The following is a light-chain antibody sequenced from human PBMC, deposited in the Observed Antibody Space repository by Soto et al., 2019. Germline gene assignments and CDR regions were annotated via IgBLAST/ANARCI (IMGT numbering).Light chain of an antibody. CDR1: QGVSSQ. CDR2: DTS. J-gene: IGKJ1*01. Sequence: EILLTHSPVTLSLSPWQIATLSCRASQGVSSQLAWYQQKPGQAPRLLIFDTSNRATGIPARFSGSESGTDFTLTISSLEPEDFAVYYCQQRYSWPWTFGQGTKVDIK. CDR3: QQRYSWPWT. V-gene: IGKV3-11*01.